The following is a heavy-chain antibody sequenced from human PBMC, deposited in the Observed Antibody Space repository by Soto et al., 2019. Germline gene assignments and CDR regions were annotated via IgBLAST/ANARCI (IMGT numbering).Heavy chain of an antibody. CDR3: ARDQSRNYYDRRGMDV. CDR2: IYYSGST. Sequence: QVQLQESGPGLVKPSQTLSLTCTVSGGSISSGDYYWSWIRQPPGKGLEWIGYIYYSGSTYYNPSLKSRVTISVDTSKNQCSLKLSSVTAADTGVYYCARDQSRNYYDRRGMDVWGQGTTVTVSS. J-gene: IGHJ6*02. D-gene: IGHD3-22*01. CDR1: GGSISSGDYY. V-gene: IGHV4-30-4*01.